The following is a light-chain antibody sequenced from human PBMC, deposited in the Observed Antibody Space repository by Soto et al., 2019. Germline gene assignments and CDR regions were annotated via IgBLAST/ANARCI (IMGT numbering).Light chain of an antibody. CDR1: SSDVGGYNY. CDR3: SSYTSSGSHV. CDR2: DVT. V-gene: IGLV2-14*03. J-gene: IGLJ1*01. Sequence: QSALTQPASVSGSPGQSITISCTGTSSDVGGYNYVSWFQQHPGKDPKLMIYDVTNRPSGVSNRFSGSKSGNTASLTISGLQAEDEADFYCSSYTSSGSHVFGTGTKVTVL.